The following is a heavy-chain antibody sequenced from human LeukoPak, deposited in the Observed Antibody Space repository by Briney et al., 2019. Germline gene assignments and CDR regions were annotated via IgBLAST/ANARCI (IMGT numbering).Heavy chain of an antibody. CDR1: GYTLTELS. V-gene: IGHV1-24*01. CDR3: ATGGATSGFDY. D-gene: IGHD5-24*01. CDR2: FDPEDGET. J-gene: IGHJ4*02. Sequence: ASVKVSCKVSGYTLTELSMHWVRQAPGKGLEWMGGFDPEDGETIYAQKFQGRVTITADESTSTAYMELSSLRSEDTAVYYCATGGATSGFDYWGQGTLVTVSS.